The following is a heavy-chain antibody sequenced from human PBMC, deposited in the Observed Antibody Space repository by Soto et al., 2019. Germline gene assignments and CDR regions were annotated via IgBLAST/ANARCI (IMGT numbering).Heavy chain of an antibody. CDR2: IIPIFGTA. Sequence: ASVKVSCKASGGTFSSYAISWVRQAPGQGLEWMGGIIPIFGTANYAQKFQGRVTITADESTSTAYMELSSLRSEDTAVYYCARDMGSTLEVWAFDIWGQGTMVTVSS. CDR3: ARDMGSTLEVWAFDI. D-gene: IGHD6-13*01. V-gene: IGHV1-69*13. CDR1: GGTFSSYA. J-gene: IGHJ3*02.